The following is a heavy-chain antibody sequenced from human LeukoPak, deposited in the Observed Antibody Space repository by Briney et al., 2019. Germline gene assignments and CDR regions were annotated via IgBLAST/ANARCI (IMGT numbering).Heavy chain of an antibody. CDR3: ARQARTDNWFDP. CDR1: GGSFSGYY. J-gene: IGHJ5*02. V-gene: IGHV4-34*01. CDR2: INHSGST. Sequence: SETLSLTCAVYGGSFSGYYWSWIRQPPGKGLEWIGEINHSGSTNYNPSLKSRVTLSVDTSKNQFSLKLSSVTAADTAVYYCARQARTDNWFDPWGQGTLVTVSS. D-gene: IGHD4-17*01.